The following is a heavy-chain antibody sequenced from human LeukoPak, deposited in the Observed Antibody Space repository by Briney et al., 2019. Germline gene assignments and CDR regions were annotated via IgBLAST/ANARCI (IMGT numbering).Heavy chain of an antibody. V-gene: IGHV5-51*01. D-gene: IGHD6-19*01. Sequence: GESLKISCKGSGYSFTRYWIGWVRQMPGKGVEWMGIIYPGDSDTRCSPSFQGRVTISADKSISTAYLQWGSLKASDTARYYCARRSGIAVAGPAGDAFDIWGQGTMVTVSS. CDR2: IYPGDSDT. CDR1: GYSFTRYW. J-gene: IGHJ3*02. CDR3: ARRSGIAVAGPAGDAFDI.